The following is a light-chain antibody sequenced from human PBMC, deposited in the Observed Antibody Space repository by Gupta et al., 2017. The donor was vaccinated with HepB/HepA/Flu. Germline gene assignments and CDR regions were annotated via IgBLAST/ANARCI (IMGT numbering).Light chain of an antibody. CDR3: QQGRT. Sequence: EIVLTQSPGTLSLSPGERATLSCRASQSVSSSYLAWYQQKPGQAPRLLIYGASSRATGIPDRFSGSESGTDFTLTISRLEPEDFAVYYCQQGRTFGQGTKVEIK. CDR1: QSVSSSY. V-gene: IGKV3-20*01. J-gene: IGKJ1*01. CDR2: GAS.